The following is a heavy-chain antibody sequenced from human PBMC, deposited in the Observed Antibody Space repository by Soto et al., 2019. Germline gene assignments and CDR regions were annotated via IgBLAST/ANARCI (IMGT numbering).Heavy chain of an antibody. CDR1: GFTFSSYA. CDR2: ISGSGGNT. CDR3: AKASGLAATGMSDY. D-gene: IGHD6-13*01. Sequence: GGSLRLSCAASGFTFSSYAMSWVRQAPGKGLEWVSAISGSGGNTYYADSVKGRFTFSRDNSKNTLFLQMNSLRAEDTAVYFCAKASGLAATGMSDYWGQGTLVTVSS. V-gene: IGHV3-23*01. J-gene: IGHJ4*02.